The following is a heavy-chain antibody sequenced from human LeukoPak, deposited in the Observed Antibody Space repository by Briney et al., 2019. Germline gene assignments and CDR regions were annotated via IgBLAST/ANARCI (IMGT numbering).Heavy chain of an antibody. Sequence: PGGSLRLSCAASGFTFKTHAMSWVRQAPGKGLEWVSRIYDSGVIRSYADSVKGRFTISRDNSKMTLTLQMNGLRAEDTAVYYCAKRLKRNYYYHYAMDVWGQGTTVTVSS. D-gene: IGHD3-22*01. CDR3: AKRLKRNYYYHYAMDV. J-gene: IGHJ6*02. CDR2: IYDSGVIR. CDR1: GFTFKTHA. V-gene: IGHV3-23*01.